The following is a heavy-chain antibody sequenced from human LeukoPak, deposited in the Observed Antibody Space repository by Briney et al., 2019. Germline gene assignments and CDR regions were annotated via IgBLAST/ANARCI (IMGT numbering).Heavy chain of an antibody. CDR1: GFTFITYS. D-gene: IGHD6-25*01. J-gene: IGHJ4*02. V-gene: IGHV3-21*01. CDR3: VAAAGYYFDY. CDR2: IDSTSTYI. Sequence: PGGSLRLPCAASGFTFITYSMNWVRQAPGKGLEWVSSIDSTSTYIFYADSLKGRVTISRDNAKNSLILHMNSLRAEDTAVYYCVAAAGYYFDYWGQGTLVTVSS.